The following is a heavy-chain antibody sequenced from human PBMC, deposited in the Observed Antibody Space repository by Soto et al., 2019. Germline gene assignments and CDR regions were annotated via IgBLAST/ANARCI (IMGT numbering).Heavy chain of an antibody. CDR2: IWYDGSNK. CDR1: GFTFSSYG. V-gene: IGHV3-33*01. J-gene: IGHJ4*02. CDR3: ARGGVDSVATSPEFDY. D-gene: IGHD5-12*01. Sequence: QVQLVESGGGVVQPGRSLRLSCAASGFTFSSYGMHWVRQAPGKGLEWVAVIWYDGSNKYYADSVKGRFTISRDNSKNTLYLQMNSLRAEDTAVYYCARGGVDSVATSPEFDYWGQGTLVTVCS.